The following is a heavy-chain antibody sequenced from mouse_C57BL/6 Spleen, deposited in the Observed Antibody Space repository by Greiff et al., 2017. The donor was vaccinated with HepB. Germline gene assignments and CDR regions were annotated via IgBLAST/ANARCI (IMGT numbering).Heavy chain of an antibody. CDR1: GYTFTSYW. CDR2: IDPSDSET. V-gene: IGHV1-52*01. Sequence: VQLQQSGAELVRPGSSVKLSCKASGYTFTSYWMHWVKQRPIQGLEWIGNIDPSDSETHYNQKFKDKATLTVDKSSSTAYMQLSSLTSEDSAVYYWARSGGVRRGDWYFDVWGTGTTVTVSS. CDR3: ARSGGVRRGDWYFDV. J-gene: IGHJ1*03. D-gene: IGHD2-14*01.